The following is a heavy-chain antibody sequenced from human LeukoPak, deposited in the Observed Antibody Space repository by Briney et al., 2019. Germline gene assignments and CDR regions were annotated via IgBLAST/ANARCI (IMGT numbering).Heavy chain of an antibody. D-gene: IGHD1-14*01. V-gene: IGHV4-59*08. J-gene: IGHJ4*02. CDR2: IYYSGST. CDR1: GGSISSYY. Sequence: SETPSLTCTVSGGSISSYYWSWIRQPPGKGLEWIGYIYYSGSTNYNPSLKSRVTISVDTSKNQFSLKLSSVTAADTAVYYCARHLTGDYFDYWGQGTLVTVSS. CDR3: ARHLTGDYFDY.